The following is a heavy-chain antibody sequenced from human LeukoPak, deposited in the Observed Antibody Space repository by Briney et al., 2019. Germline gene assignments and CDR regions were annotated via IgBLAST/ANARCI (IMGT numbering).Heavy chain of an antibody. CDR2: IYYSGST. D-gene: IGHD6-13*01. V-gene: IGHV4-59*01. J-gene: IGHJ6*03. CDR3: ARANRGAAAGMGSYYYYMDV. CDR1: GGSISSYY. Sequence: KPSETLSLTCTVSGGSISSYYWSWIRQPPGKGLEWIGYIYYSGSTNYNPSLKSRVTISVDTSKNQFSLKLSSVTAADTAVYYCARANRGAAAGMGSYYYYMDVWGKGTTVTVSS.